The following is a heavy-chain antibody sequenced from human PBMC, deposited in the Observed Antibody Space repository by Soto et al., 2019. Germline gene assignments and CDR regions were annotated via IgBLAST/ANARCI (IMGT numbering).Heavy chain of an antibody. J-gene: IGHJ3*02. V-gene: IGHV3-74*01. Sequence: EVQLVESGGGLVQPGGSLGLPCAAPEFPSGANGMTWSPKFPGKGWGWVSRINSDGSTTTYADSVKGRFTISRDNAKNTLYLQMNSLRAEDTAVYSCARGQEGGSYFLAFDIWGQGTMVTVSS. D-gene: IGHD1-26*01. CDR3: ARGQEGGSYFLAFDI. CDR2: INSDGSTT. CDR1: EFPSGANG.